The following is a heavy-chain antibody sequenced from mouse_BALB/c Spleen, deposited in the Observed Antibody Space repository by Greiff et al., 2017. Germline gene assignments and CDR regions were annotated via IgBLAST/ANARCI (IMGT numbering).Heavy chain of an antibody. Sequence: EVKLVESGGGLVKPGGSLKLSCAASGFAFSSYDMSWVRQTPEKRLEWVAYISSGGGSTYYPDTVKGRFTISRDNAKNTLYLQMSSLKSEDTAMYYCASRNWEAMDYWGQGTSVTVSS. CDR1: GFAFSSYD. J-gene: IGHJ4*01. D-gene: IGHD4-1*01. V-gene: IGHV5-12-1*01. CDR3: ASRNWEAMDY. CDR2: ISSGGGST.